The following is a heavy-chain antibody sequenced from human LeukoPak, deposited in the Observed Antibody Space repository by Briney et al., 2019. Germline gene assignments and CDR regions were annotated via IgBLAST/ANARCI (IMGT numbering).Heavy chain of an antibody. J-gene: IGHJ6*03. D-gene: IGHD3-3*01. Sequence: SETLSLTCTVSGGSISSSLYYWGWIRQPPGKGLEWIGSIYYSGSTYYNPSLKSRVTISVDTSKNQFSLKLSSVTAADTAVYYCASSDSWSGPSYYYYMDVWGKGTTVTVSS. CDR3: ASSDSWSGPSYYYYMDV. CDR1: GGSISSSLYY. CDR2: IYYSGST. V-gene: IGHV4-39*01.